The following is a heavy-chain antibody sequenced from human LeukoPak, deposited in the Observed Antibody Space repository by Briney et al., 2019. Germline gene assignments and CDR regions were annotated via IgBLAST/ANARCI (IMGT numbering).Heavy chain of an antibody. D-gene: IGHD3-10*01. Sequence: GGSLRLSCAGSGFTFSSYWMSWVRQAPGKGLEWVANIKQDGSEKYYVDSVKGRFTISRDNAKNSLYLQMNSLRAEDTAVYYCARDYYGSGSPLRDAFDIWGQGTMVTVSS. V-gene: IGHV3-7*01. J-gene: IGHJ3*02. CDR2: IKQDGSEK. CDR3: ARDYYGSGSPLRDAFDI. CDR1: GFTFSSYW.